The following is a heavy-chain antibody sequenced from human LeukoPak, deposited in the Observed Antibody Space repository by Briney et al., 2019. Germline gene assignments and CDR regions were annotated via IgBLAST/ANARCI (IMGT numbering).Heavy chain of an antibody. CDR3: ARDKRELLQLDY. J-gene: IGHJ4*02. Sequence: ASVKVSCKASGYTFTSYDINWVRQATGQGLEWMGWMNPNSGNTGYAQKFQGRVTMTRNTSISTAYMELSSLRSEDTAVYYCARDKRELLQLDYWGQGTLVTVSS. D-gene: IGHD1-26*01. CDR1: GYTFTSYD. V-gene: IGHV1-8*01. CDR2: MNPNSGNT.